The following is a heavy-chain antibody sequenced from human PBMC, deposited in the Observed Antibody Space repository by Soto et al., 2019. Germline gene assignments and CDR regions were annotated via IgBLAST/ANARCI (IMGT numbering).Heavy chain of an antibody. Sequence: SETLSLTCSVSGTSLSTSDSYGSWVRQVPARGLEWIGYVSSHDTSSYHQSLESRLSISLDTSKNRFSLRLTAMTAADAAVYFCARERIVTVPARRGTISTSFGVNVWGQGTRVTAPQ. CDR2: VSSHDTS. CDR3: ARERIVTVPARRGTISTSFGVNV. V-gene: IGHV4-30-4*08. D-gene: IGHD1-7*01. CDR1: GTSLSTSDSY. J-gene: IGHJ4*01.